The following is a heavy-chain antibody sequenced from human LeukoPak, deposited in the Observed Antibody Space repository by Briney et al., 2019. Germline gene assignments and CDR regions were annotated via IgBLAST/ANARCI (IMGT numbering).Heavy chain of an antibody. CDR2: ISSSSSYI. Sequence: GGSLRLSCAASGFTFSSYSMNWVRQAPGKGLEWVSSISSSSSYIYYADSVKGRFTISRDNAKNSLYLQMNSLGAEDTAVYYCARGEISVDYDFWRGLHYFKYWGQGTLVTVSS. J-gene: IGHJ4*02. CDR3: ARGEISVDYDFWRGLHYFKY. CDR1: GFTFSSYS. D-gene: IGHD3-3*01. V-gene: IGHV3-21*01.